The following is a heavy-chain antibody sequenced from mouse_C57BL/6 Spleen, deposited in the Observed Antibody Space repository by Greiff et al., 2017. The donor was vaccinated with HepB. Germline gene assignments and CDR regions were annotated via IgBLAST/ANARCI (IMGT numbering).Heavy chain of an antibody. CDR1: GYTFTSYW. CDR3: GGAWFAY. Sequence: VQLQQPGAELVKPGASVKMSCKASGYTFTSYWITWVKQRPGQGLEWIGDIYPGSGSTNYNGKFKGKATLTADKSSSTAYMQLSSLTSEDSAVYFCGGAWFAYWGQGTLVTVSA. V-gene: IGHV1-55*01. J-gene: IGHJ3*01. CDR2: IYPGSGST.